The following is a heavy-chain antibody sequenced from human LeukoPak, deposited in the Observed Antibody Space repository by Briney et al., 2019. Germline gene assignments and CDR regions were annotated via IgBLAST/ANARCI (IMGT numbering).Heavy chain of an antibody. CDR2: ISGSGSGT. Sequence: GGSLGLSCAASGFTFSSYAMSWVRQAPGKGLEWVSTISGSGSGTYYADSVKGRFTISRDNSKNTLFLQMNSLRAEDTAVYYCAKDLIAVADDYWGQGTLVTVSS. CDR1: GFTFSSYA. V-gene: IGHV3-23*01. J-gene: IGHJ4*02. CDR3: AKDLIAVADDY. D-gene: IGHD6-19*01.